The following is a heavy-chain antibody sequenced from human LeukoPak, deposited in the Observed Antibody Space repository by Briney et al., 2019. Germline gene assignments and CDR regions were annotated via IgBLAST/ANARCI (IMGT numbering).Heavy chain of an antibody. Sequence: GGSLRLSCAASGFTFSSSAMSWVRQVPGKGLEWVSGISASGGSTSYADSVRGRFTISRDNSKNTLHLQMNSLRAEDTAVYYCAKYISGLMYYSDYWGQGSLVTVSS. V-gene: IGHV3-23*01. CDR3: AKYISGLMYYSDY. D-gene: IGHD5-18*01. CDR2: ISASGGST. J-gene: IGHJ4*02. CDR1: GFTFSSSA.